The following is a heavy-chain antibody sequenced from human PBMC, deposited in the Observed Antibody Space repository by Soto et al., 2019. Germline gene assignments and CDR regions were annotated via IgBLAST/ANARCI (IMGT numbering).Heavy chain of an antibody. D-gene: IGHD7-27*01. V-gene: IGHV3-30*04. CDR2: ISYDGSNK. CDR3: ANILGMAAGDDAFDI. J-gene: IGHJ3*02. CDR1: GFTFSSYA. Sequence: GGSLRLSCAASGFTFSSYAMHWVRQAPGKGLEWVAVISYDGSNKYYADSVKGRFTISRDNSKNTLYLQMNSLRAEDTAVYYCANILGMAAGDDAFDIWGQGTMGTVSS.